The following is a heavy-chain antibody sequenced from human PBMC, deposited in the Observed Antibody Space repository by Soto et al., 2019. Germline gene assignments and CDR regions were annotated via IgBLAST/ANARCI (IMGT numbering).Heavy chain of an antibody. Sequence: SVKVSCKASGGTFSSYAISWVRQAPGQGLEWMGGIIPIFGTANYAQKFQGRVTITADESTSTAYMELSGLRSEDTAVYYCARDFDYYGSGSYYNLGYWGQGTLVTVSS. CDR1: GGTFSSYA. CDR2: IIPIFGTA. CDR3: ARDFDYYGSGSYYNLGY. J-gene: IGHJ4*02. V-gene: IGHV1-69*13. D-gene: IGHD3-10*01.